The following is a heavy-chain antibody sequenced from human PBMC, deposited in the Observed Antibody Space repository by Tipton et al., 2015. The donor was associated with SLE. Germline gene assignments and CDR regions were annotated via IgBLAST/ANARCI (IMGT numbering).Heavy chain of an antibody. V-gene: IGHV3-30*02. J-gene: IGHJ4*02. CDR2: IRYDGSNK. CDR1: GFPFSSYG. D-gene: IGHD3-22*01. CDR3: AKSARSAQYYYDSSVSFDY. Sequence: SLRLSCAASGFPFSSYGMHWVRQAPGKGLEWVAFIRYDGSNKYYADSVKGRFTISRDNSKNTLYLQMNSLRAEDTAVYYCAKSARSAQYYYDSSVSFDYWGQGTLVTVAS.